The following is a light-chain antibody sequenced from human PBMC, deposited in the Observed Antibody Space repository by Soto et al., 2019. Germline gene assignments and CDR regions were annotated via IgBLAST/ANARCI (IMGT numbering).Light chain of an antibody. CDR1: QSVSNNY. Sequence: EIVLTQSPGTLSLSPGERATLSFRASQSVSNNYLAWYQQKPGQAPRLLIYGASNRATGIPDRFSGSGSGTDFTLTISRLEPEDFAVXYCQQYGRSPLTFGQGTRLEIK. CDR3: QQYGRSPLT. V-gene: IGKV3-20*01. CDR2: GAS. J-gene: IGKJ5*01.